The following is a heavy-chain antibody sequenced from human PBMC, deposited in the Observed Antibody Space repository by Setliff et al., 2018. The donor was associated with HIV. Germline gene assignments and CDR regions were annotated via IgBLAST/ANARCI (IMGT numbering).Heavy chain of an antibody. CDR1: GFTFSNYA. J-gene: IGHJ6*03. CDR3: ARGRDDDYYYYMDV. V-gene: IGHV3-23*03. Sequence: QPGGSLRLSCAASGFTFSNYALSWVRQAPGRGLEWVSFIYSSDDSTYYPDFAKGRFTISKDNSKNTLFLHMNSLRAEDTAIYYCARGRDDDYYYYMDVWGKGTTVTVSS. CDR2: IYSSDDST. D-gene: IGHD1-1*01.